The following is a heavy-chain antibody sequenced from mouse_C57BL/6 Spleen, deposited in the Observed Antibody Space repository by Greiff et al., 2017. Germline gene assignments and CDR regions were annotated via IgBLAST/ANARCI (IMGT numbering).Heavy chain of an antibody. CDR1: GYTFTDYN. J-gene: IGHJ3*01. V-gene: IGHV1-22*01. CDR2: INPNNGGT. CDR3: ARDRLITTGGFAY. Sequence: VQLQQSGPELVKPGASVKMSCKASGYTFTDYNMHWVKQSHGKSLEWIGYINPNNGGTSYNQKFKGKATLTVNKSSSTAYMELRSLTSEDSAVYYCARDRLITTGGFAYWGQGTLVTVSA. D-gene: IGHD1-1*01.